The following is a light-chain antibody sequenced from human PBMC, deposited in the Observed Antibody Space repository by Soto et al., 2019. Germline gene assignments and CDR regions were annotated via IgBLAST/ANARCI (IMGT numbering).Light chain of an antibody. CDR1: SSDVGSYNL. V-gene: IGLV2-23*01. CDR3: CSYARSAIVV. Sequence: QSALTQPASVSGSLGQSITISCTGTSSDVGSYNLVSWYQQHPGKAPKVMIYEGSKRPSGVSNRFSGSKSGNTASLTISGLQAEDEADYSCCSYARSAIVVFGGGTQLTVL. J-gene: IGLJ2*01. CDR2: EGS.